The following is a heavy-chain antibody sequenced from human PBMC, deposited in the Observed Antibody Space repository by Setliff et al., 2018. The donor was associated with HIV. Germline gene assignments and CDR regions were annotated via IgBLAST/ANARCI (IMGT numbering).Heavy chain of an antibody. V-gene: IGHV1-2*02. CDR1: GYTFTGHY. J-gene: IGHJ6*02. D-gene: IGHD3-10*01. CDR3: ARNFGLSPSGKYYYYYGMDI. CDR2: VNPNSGDA. Sequence: ASVKVSCKASGYTFTGHYLHWVRQAPGQGLEWLGWVNPNSGDAIYAQNFQGRVTMTRDTSINAAYTELRGLRSDDTAVYYCARNFGLSPSGKYYYYYGMDIWGQGTMVTVSS.